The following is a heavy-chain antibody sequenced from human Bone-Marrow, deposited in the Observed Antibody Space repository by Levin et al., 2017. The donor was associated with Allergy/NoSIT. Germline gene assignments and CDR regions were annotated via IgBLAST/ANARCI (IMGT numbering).Heavy chain of an antibody. CDR2: MNPNSGNT. CDR3: AREGGMTTVTLGFDY. V-gene: IGHV1-8*01. Sequence: GESLKISCKASGYTFTSYDINWVRQATGQGLEWMGWMNPNSGNTGYAQKFQGRVTMTRNTSISTAYMELSSLRSEDTAVYYCAREGGMTTVTLGFDYWGQGTLVTVSS. J-gene: IGHJ4*02. D-gene: IGHD4-11*01. CDR1: GYTFTSYD.